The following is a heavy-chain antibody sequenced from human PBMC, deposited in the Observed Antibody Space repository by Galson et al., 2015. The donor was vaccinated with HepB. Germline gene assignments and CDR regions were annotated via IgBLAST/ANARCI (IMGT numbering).Heavy chain of an antibody. J-gene: IGHJ3*02. CDR3: ARGGSGNYGAYDAFDI. Sequence: SLRLSCAASGFTFSSYWMNWVRQAPGKGLEWVADISSGGNYKYYADSVKGRFTISRDNSKSALYLEMNSLRDEDTAVYYCARGGSGNYGAYDAFDIWGQGTMVIVSS. V-gene: IGHV3-30-3*01. CDR2: ISSGGNYK. CDR1: GFTFSSYW. D-gene: IGHD4/OR15-4a*01.